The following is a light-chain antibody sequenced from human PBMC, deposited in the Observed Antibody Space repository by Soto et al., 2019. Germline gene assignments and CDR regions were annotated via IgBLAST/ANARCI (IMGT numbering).Light chain of an antibody. Sequence: QSVLTQPASVSGSPGQSITISCTGTSSDVGSYNFVSWYQQHPGKAPKLMIYEASKRPSGVSNRFSGYKSGNTASLTISGLQPEDESDYYFCSYAGSSPYVFGAGTKLTVL. J-gene: IGLJ1*01. V-gene: IGLV2-23*01. CDR3: CSYAGSSPYV. CDR1: SSDVGSYNF. CDR2: EAS.